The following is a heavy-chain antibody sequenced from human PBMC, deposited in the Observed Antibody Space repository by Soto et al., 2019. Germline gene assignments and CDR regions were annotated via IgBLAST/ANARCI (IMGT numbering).Heavy chain of an antibody. CDR3: AAGYCSGGSCRYYYGMDV. V-gene: IGHV3-30*03. J-gene: IGHJ6*02. CDR1: GFTFSSYG. CDR2: ISYDGSNK. Sequence: QVQLVESGGGVVQPGRSLRLSCAASGFTFSSYGMHWVRQAPGKGLEWVAVISYDGSNKYYADSVKGRFTISRDNSKNTLYLQMNSLRAEDTAVYYCAAGYCSGGSCRYYYGMDVWGQGTTVTVSS. D-gene: IGHD2-15*01.